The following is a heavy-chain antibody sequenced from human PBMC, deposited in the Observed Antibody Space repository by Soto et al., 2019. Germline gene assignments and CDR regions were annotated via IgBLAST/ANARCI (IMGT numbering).Heavy chain of an antibody. D-gene: IGHD1-1*01. J-gene: IGHJ6*02. CDR1: GGTFSSYA. V-gene: IGHV1-69*12. Sequence: QVQLVQSGAEVKKPGSSVKVSCKASGGTFSSYAISWVRQAPGQGLEWMGGIIPIFGTANYAQKFQGRVTITADESTSTAYMELSSLRSEDTAVYYCARGPADLLGQLEPRPDYYYYYGMDVWGQGTTVTVSS. CDR2: IIPIFGTA. CDR3: ARGPADLLGQLEPRPDYYYYYGMDV.